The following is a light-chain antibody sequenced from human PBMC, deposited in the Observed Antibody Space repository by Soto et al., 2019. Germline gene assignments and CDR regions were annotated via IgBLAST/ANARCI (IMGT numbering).Light chain of an antibody. CDR3: GTWDSSLSALV. CDR1: SSNIGNNY. Sequence: QSVLTQPPSVSAAPGQRVTISCSGSSSNIGNNYVSWYQQLPGTAPKLLIYENNKRPSGIPYRFSGSKSGTSATLGITGLQTGDEADYYCGTWDSSLSALVFGTGTKGTVL. CDR2: ENN. J-gene: IGLJ1*01. V-gene: IGLV1-51*02.